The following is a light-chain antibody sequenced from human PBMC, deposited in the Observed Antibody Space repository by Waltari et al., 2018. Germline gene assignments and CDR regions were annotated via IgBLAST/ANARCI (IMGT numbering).Light chain of an antibody. Sequence: DIKMTQSPSSLTASVGDRVTITCQASQDISNYLNWYQQKPGKAPTLLIYDASNLETGVPSRFSGSGSGTDFTFTISSLQPEDIATYYCQQYDNLPSFGQGTRLEIK. CDR3: QQYDNLPS. CDR2: DAS. V-gene: IGKV1-33*01. J-gene: IGKJ5*01. CDR1: QDISNY.